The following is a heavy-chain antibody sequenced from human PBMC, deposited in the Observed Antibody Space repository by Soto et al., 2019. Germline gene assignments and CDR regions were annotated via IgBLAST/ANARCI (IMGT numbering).Heavy chain of an antibody. J-gene: IGHJ4*02. V-gene: IGHV6-1*01. D-gene: IGHD3-3*01. CDR3: ARDLIDGVFAY. CDR1: VGSFCRNSAG. CDR2: TYYRSKWYN. Sequence: PSETLSLTCAIPVGSFCRNSAGWNWIMQSPSRGLEWLGRTYYRSKWYNDYALSVKGRITINPDTSKNQFSLQLNSVTPEDTAVYYCARDLIDGVFAYWGQGTPVTVSS.